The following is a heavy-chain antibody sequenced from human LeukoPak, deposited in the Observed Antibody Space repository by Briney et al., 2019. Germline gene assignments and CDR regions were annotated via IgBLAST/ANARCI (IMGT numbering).Heavy chain of an antibody. CDR3: ASPYSGTYSYFDY. J-gene: IGHJ4*02. CDR1: GFTFSTYA. Sequence: GRSLRLSCAASGFTFSTYAIHWVRQAPGKGLEWVAVISYDGSSKFYADSVKGRFTISRDNSKNSVNLQMNSLRAGDTAVYYCASPYSGTYSYFDYWGQGTLVTVSS. D-gene: IGHD1-26*01. CDR2: ISYDGSSK. V-gene: IGHV3-30-3*01.